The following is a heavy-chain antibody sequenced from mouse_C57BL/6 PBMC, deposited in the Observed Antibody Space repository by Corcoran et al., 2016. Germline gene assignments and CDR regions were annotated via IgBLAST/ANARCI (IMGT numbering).Heavy chain of an antibody. CDR1: GYTFTTYG. V-gene: IGHV9-3*01. CDR3: ERGVGNYGFAY. D-gene: IGHD2-1*01. CDR2: INTYSGVP. Sequence: QIQLVQSGPELKKPGETVKISCKASGYTFTTYGMSWVKQAPGKGLKWMGWINTYSGVPTYADDFKGRFAFSLETSASTAYLQINNLKNEDTATYFCERGVGNYGFAYWGQGTLVTVSA. J-gene: IGHJ3*01.